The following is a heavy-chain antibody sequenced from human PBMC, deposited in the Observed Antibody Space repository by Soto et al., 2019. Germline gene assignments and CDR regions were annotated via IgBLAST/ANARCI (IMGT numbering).Heavy chain of an antibody. CDR2: IYPGDSDT. D-gene: IGHD2-2*01. CDR1: GYSFTSYW. CDR3: ARRIGYCSSTSCTPSYGMDV. J-gene: IGHJ6*02. V-gene: IGHV5-51*01. Sequence: PGESLKISCKGSGYSFTSYWIGWVRQMPGKGLEWMGIIYPGDSDTRYSPSFQGQVTISADKSISTAYLQWSSLKASDTAMYYCARRIGYCSSTSCTPSYGMDVWGQGTTVTVSS.